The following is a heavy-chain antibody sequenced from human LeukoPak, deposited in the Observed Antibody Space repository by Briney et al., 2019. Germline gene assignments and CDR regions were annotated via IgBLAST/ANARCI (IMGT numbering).Heavy chain of an antibody. Sequence: KSSETLSLTCTVSGYSISSGYYWGWIRQPPGKGLEWIGSIYHSGSTNYNPSLKSRVTISVDTSKNQFSLKLGSVTAADTAVYYCARRRFGEFSRLRESRRQPYYFDYWGQGTLVTVSS. J-gene: IGHJ4*02. CDR3: ARRRFGEFSRLRESRRQPYYFDY. CDR1: GYSISSGYY. CDR2: IYHSGST. V-gene: IGHV4-38-2*02. D-gene: IGHD3-10*01.